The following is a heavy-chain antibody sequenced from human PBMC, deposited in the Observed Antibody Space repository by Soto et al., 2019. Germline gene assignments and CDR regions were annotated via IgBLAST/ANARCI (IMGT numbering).Heavy chain of an antibody. J-gene: IGHJ3*02. D-gene: IGHD3-3*01. V-gene: IGHV1-69*04. CDR3: GRAKSIFGIVTDVYDI. Sequence: QVQLVQSGAEVKKPGASVKVSCMTSGGSFSGYVFTWVRQAPGQGLEWMGRIIPVHNITNYAESLQGRVTISAETSSSTTYMKLSTLRSDDTAVYFCGRAKSIFGIVTDVYDIWGQGTMVIVSS. CDR1: GGSFSGYV. CDR2: IIPVHNIT.